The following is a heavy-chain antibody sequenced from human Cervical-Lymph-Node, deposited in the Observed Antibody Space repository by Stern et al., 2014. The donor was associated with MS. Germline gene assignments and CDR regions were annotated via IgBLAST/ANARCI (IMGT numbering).Heavy chain of an antibody. CDR2: ISAYNGDR. D-gene: IGHD2-15*01. CDR1: GYTFTNFA. CDR3: ARGYCSGGSCSPPSGY. J-gene: IGHJ4*02. Sequence: QVQLVQSGAEVKKPGASVKVSCRASGYTFTNFAFSWVRQAPGQGLEWMGWISAYNGDRKYGQKFQDRVTMTTDTATATAYMELWSLRSDDTAVYYCARGYCSGGSCSPPSGYWGQGTLVTVSS. V-gene: IGHV1-18*01.